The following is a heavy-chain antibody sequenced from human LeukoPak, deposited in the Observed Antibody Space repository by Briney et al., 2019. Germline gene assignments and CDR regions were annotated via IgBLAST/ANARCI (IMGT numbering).Heavy chain of an antibody. J-gene: IGHJ3*02. Sequence: PSETLSLTCTVSGGSISSYYWSWIRQPPGKGLEWIGYIYYSGSTNYNPSLKSRVTISVDTSKNQFSLKLSSVTAADTAVYYCARDLKGFDTFDIWGQGTMVTVSS. CDR2: IYYSGST. CDR3: ARDLKGFDTFDI. V-gene: IGHV4-59*01. CDR1: GGSISSYY.